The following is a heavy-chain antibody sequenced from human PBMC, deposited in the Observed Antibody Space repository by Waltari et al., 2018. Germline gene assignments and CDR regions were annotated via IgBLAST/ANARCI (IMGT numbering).Heavy chain of an antibody. D-gene: IGHD1-26*01. Sequence: QVQLQESGPGLVKPSQTLSLTCTVSGGSISSGGYYWSWIRQHPGKGLEWIGYIYYSGSTDYNPSLKSLVTISVDTSKNQFSLKLSSVTAADTAVYYCARGGSYYVDAFDIWGQGTMVTVSS. J-gene: IGHJ3*02. CDR1: GGSISSGGYY. V-gene: IGHV4-31*01. CDR2: IYYSGST. CDR3: ARGGSYYVDAFDI.